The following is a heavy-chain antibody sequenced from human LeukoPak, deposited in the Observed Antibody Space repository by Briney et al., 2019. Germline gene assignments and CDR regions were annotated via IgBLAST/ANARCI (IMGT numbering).Heavy chain of an antibody. J-gene: IGHJ6*03. V-gene: IGHV3-30*02. Sequence: GSLRLSCAASGFTFSSYGMHWVRQAPGKGLEWVAFIRYDGSNKYYADSVKGRFTISRDNAKNTLYLQMNSLRAEDTAVYYCARDRRLWNMDVWGTGTTVTVSS. D-gene: IGHD4/OR15-4a*01. CDR2: IRYDGSNK. CDR3: ARDRRLWNMDV. CDR1: GFTFSSYG.